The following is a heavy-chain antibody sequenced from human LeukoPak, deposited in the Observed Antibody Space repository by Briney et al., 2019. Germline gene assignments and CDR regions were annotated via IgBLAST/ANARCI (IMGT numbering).Heavy chain of an antibody. Sequence: EASVKVSCKSSGYTFTNYYIHWVRQAPGQGLEWMAIINPFNGDTTHAQTFQGRLTLTSDTSTSTVDVELNNLRSEDTAVYYCARDGRYRSGWSFDYWGQGTLVTVSS. D-gene: IGHD6-19*01. CDR1: GYTFTNYY. CDR2: INPFNGDT. V-gene: IGHV1-46*01. J-gene: IGHJ4*02. CDR3: ARDGRYRSGWSFDY.